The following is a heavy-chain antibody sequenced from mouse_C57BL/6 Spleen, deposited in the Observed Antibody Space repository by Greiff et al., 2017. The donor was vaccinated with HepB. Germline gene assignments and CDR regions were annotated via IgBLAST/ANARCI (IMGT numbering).Heavy chain of an antibody. J-gene: IGHJ2*01. D-gene: IGHD1-1*01. V-gene: IGHV1-82*01. CDR1: GYAFSSSW. CDR3: ARLRESSLDY. CDR2: IYPGDGDT. Sequence: QVHVKQSGPELVKPGASVKISCKASGYAFSSSWMNWVKQRPGKGLEWIGRIYPGDGDTNYNGKFKGKATLTADKSSSTAYMQLSSLTSEDSAVYFCARLRESSLDYWGQGTTLTVSS.